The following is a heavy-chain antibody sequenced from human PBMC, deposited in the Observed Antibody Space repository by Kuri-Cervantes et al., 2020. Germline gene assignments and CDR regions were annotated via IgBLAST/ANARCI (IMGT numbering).Heavy chain of an antibody. J-gene: IGHJ6*02. V-gene: IGHV3-7*01. CDR2: IKQDGSEK. Sequence: GESLKISCAASGFTFSSYWMSWVRQAPGKGLEWVANIKQDGSEKYYVDSLKGRFTISRDNAKNSLYLQMNSLRAEDTAVYYCARDSGMDVWGQGTTVTVSS. CDR1: GFTFSSYW. CDR3: ARDSGMDV.